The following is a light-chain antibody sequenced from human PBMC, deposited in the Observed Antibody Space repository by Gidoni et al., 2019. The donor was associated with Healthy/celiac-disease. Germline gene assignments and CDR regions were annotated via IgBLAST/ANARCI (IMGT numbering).Light chain of an antibody. V-gene: IGLV4-60*03. CDR2: LEGSGSY. Sequence: VLTQSSSASASLGSSLKLTCTLSSGHSSYIIAWHQQQPGKAPRYLMKLEGSGSYNKGSGVPDRFSGSSSGADRYLTISNLQSEDEADYYCETWDSNTHGYVFGTGTKVTVL. CDR3: ETWDSNTHGYV. J-gene: IGLJ1*01. CDR1: SGHSSYI.